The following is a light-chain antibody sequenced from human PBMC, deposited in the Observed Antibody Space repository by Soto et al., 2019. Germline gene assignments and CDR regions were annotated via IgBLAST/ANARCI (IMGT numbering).Light chain of an antibody. J-gene: IGKJ4*01. CDR3: QQSYSTPFT. CDR1: QSISSY. CDR2: AAS. Sequence: DIQMTQSPSSLSASVGDRVTITCRASQSISSYLNWYQQKPGKAPKLLIYAASSLQSGVPSRFSGSGSGPDFTLTISSLRPEDFATYYCQQSYSTPFTFGGGTKVEIK. V-gene: IGKV1-39*01.